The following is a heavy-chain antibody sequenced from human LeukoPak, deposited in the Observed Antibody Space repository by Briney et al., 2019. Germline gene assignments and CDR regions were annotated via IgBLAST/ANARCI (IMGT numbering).Heavy chain of an antibody. Sequence: SETLSLTCAVYGGSFSGYYWSWLRQPPGKGLEWIGEINHSGSTNYNPSLKRRVTISVDTSKNQFSLKLSSVTAADTAVYYCARVGGSGSLRTFDYWGQGTLVTVSS. J-gene: IGHJ4*02. CDR3: ARVGGSGSLRTFDY. V-gene: IGHV4-34*01. D-gene: IGHD3-10*01. CDR1: GGSFSGYY. CDR2: INHSGST.